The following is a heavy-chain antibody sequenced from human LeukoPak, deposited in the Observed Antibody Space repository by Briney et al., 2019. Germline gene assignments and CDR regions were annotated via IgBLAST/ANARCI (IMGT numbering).Heavy chain of an antibody. CDR1: GFTFSNHA. Sequence: GGSLRLSCTASGFTFSNHAMNWVRQAPGKVLEWVSVISAGSTTTYYAGSVKGHSTISRDNSENTLYLQMNNLRVEDTAIYYCARDRSSISARTIDAFDIWGQGTMVTVSS. J-gene: IGHJ3*02. CDR3: ARDRSSISARTIDAFDI. CDR2: ISAGSTTT. D-gene: IGHD6-6*01. V-gene: IGHV3-23*01.